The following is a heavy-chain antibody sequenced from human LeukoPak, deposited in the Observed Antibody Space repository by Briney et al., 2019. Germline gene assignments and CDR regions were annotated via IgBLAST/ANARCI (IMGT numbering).Heavy chain of an antibody. Sequence: SEALSLTCTVSGGSISSGDYSWSWIRQPPGKGLEWIGYIYYSGSTYYNPSLKSRVTISVDTSKNQFSLKLSSVTAADTAVYYCARDVHCSSTSCYLHNWFDPWGQGTLVTVSS. D-gene: IGHD2-2*01. J-gene: IGHJ5*02. CDR1: GGSISSGDYS. V-gene: IGHV4-30-4*08. CDR2: IYYSGST. CDR3: ARDVHCSSTSCYLHNWFDP.